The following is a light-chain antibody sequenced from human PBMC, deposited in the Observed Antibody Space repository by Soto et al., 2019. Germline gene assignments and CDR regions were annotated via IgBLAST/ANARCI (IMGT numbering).Light chain of an antibody. V-gene: IGKV3-20*01. Sequence: PGERATLSCRAAQSVGTRLAWYQHKTGQAPRLLISGASSRATGIPDRFTGSGSETSFTLTISRLEPEDFALYYCQHYQSGHPITFGQGTRLEIK. CDR3: QHYQSGHPIT. J-gene: IGKJ5*01. CDR2: GAS. CDR1: QSVGTR.